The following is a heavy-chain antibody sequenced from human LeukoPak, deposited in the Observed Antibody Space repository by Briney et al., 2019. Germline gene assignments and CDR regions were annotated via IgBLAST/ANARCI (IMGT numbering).Heavy chain of an antibody. CDR3: ATQRLCSSGRCSSWFDP. D-gene: IGHD2-15*01. CDR2: IYYTGII. CDR1: GVRMSNYY. J-gene: IGHJ5*02. V-gene: IGHV4-59*08. Sequence: PSETLSLTCTVSGVRMSNYYWNWIWQAPGKGPEWIGYIYYTGIINYNPSLRSRLTISVDTSKSQFSMQLSSVTAADTAVYYCATQRLCSSGRCSSWFDPWGQGTLVTVSS.